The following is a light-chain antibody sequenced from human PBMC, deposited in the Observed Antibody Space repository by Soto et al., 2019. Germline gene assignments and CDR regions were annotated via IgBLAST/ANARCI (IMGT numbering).Light chain of an antibody. Sequence: EIILTQSPGTLSLSPGERATLSCRGSQSLIREFLAWCQQKPGQAPRLLMYQTSSRASGVPDRFSGSGSGTDFTLTISVLEPEDSAVYCCQHYGGSPAYTFGQGTKLEI. J-gene: IGKJ2*01. CDR2: QTS. V-gene: IGKV3-20*01. CDR3: QHYGGSPAYT. CDR1: QSLIREF.